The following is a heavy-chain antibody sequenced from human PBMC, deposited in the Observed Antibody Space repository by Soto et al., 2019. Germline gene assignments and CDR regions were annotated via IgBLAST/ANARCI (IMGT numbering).Heavy chain of an antibody. Sequence: QVQLVQSGAEVKTPGSSVKVSCKASGGSFTTYSISWVRQPPGQGLEWMGGIIPISGTAKYAQKFQGRVTITADKYTTTAYMDLSSLRFEDTAAYYCARGVGRTVRGVNLYYYYAMDVWGQGTPVTVPS. V-gene: IGHV1-69*06. CDR1: GGSFTTYS. J-gene: IGHJ6*02. CDR2: IIPISGTA. CDR3: ARGVGRTVRGVNLYYYYAMDV. D-gene: IGHD3-10*01.